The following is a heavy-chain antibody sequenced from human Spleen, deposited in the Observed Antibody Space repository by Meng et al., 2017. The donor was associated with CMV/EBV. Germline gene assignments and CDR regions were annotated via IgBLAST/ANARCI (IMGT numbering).Heavy chain of an antibody. D-gene: IGHD6-13*01. Sequence: GGSLRLSCAASGFTFTSYAMSWLRQAPGKGLEWVSAINGVGDSTFYADSMKGRFTISRDNSKNTLYLQMNSLRAEDTAVYYCARLGSSWSSNWFDPWGQGTLVTVSS. CDR3: ARLGSSWSSNWFDP. V-gene: IGHV3-23*01. J-gene: IGHJ5*02. CDR1: GFTFTSYA. CDR2: INGVGDST.